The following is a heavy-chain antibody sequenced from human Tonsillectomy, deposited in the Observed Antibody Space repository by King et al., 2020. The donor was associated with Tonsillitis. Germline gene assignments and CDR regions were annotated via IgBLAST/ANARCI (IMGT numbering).Heavy chain of an antibody. CDR3: ARDPDVTYSSGYAFDV. CDR1: GGSIRSGNYY. CDR2: IYSSGST. Sequence: VQLQESGPGLVKPSQTLSLTCTVSGGSIRSGNYYWTWIRQHPGQGLEWIGYIYSSGSTYYNPSLKSRVTISADTSKNQFSLQLNSVTAADTAVYYCARDPDVTYSSGYAFDVWGLGTMVTVSS. J-gene: IGHJ3*01. V-gene: IGHV4-31*03. D-gene: IGHD3-22*01.